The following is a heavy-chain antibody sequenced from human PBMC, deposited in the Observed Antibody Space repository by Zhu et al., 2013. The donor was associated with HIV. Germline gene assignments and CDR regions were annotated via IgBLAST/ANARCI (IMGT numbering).Heavy chain of an antibody. D-gene: IGHD6-13*01. CDR1: GYTFASYD. V-gene: IGHV1-8*01. Sequence: QVQLVQSGAEVKKPGASVKVSCKTSGYTFASYDINWVRQAAGQGLEWMGWVNPNSGNTGYAQKFQGRVTMTRNTSISTAYMELSSLRSEDTAIYYCARGGYRWGFDPVGPGNPGHRLL. CDR3: ARGGYRWGFDP. J-gene: IGHJ5*02. CDR2: VNPNSGNT.